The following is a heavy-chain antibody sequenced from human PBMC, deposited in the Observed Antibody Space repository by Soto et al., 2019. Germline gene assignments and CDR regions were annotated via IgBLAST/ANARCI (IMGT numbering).Heavy chain of an antibody. CDR2: IIPIFGTA. CDR3: ARGSIAARQSDYYYYYGMDV. D-gene: IGHD6-6*01. J-gene: IGHJ6*02. V-gene: IGHV1-69*01. Sequence: QVQLVQSGAEVKKPGSSVKVSCKASGGTFSSYAISCVRQAPGQGLEWMGGIIPIFGTANYAQKWQGRVTITADEYTSTAYMERSSLRAENTAVYYGARGSIAARQSDYYYYYGMDVWGQGTTVTVFS. CDR1: GGTFSSYA.